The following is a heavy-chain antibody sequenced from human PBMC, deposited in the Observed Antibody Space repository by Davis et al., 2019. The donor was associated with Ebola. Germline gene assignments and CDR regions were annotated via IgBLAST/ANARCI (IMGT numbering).Heavy chain of an antibody. J-gene: IGHJ3*02. CDR1: GDSMSRYY. D-gene: IGHD6-13*01. CDR2: IYYSGST. Sequence: MPSETLSLTCTVSGDSMSRYYWGWIRQPPGKGLEWIGAIYYSGSTKYNPSLRSRVTMSVDTSKNQFSLKLNSVSAADTAVYFCARVVGINLIIAGGTPGALDTWGQGTVVTVSS. CDR3: ARVVGINLIIAGGTPGALDT. V-gene: IGHV4-59*01.